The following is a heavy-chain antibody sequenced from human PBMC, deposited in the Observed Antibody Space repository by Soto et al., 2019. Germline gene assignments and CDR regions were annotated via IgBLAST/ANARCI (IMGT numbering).Heavy chain of an antibody. CDR2: IYPGDSDT. Sequence: PGESLKISCKGSGYSFTSYWIGWVRQMPGKGLEWMGIIYPGDSDTRYSPSFQGQVTISADKSISTAYLQWSSLKASDTAMYYCARSVVVAAGDRGYSYGSYYYYGMDVWGQGTTVTVSS. CDR3: ARSVVVAAGDRGYSYGSYYYYGMDV. CDR1: GYSFTSYW. J-gene: IGHJ6*02. D-gene: IGHD5-18*01. V-gene: IGHV5-51*01.